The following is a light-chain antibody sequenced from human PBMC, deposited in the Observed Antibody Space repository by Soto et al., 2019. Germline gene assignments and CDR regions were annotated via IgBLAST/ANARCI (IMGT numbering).Light chain of an antibody. CDR1: RGHSTYI. J-gene: IGLJ3*02. V-gene: IGLV4-60*02. CDR3: ETWYSNTHKV. CDR2: LNRSGSY. Sequence: QPVLTQSSSASASLGSSVKLTCILSRGHSTYIIAWHQQQPGKAPRFLMTLNRSGSYNRGSGVPDRFSGSSSGADRYLTISNLQFEDEGDYYCETWYSNTHKVFGGGTKVTFL.